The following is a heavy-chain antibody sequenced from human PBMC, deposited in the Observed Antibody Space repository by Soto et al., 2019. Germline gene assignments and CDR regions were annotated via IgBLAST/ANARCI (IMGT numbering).Heavy chain of an antibody. Sequence: QVQLVESGGGVVQPGRSLRLSCAASGFTFSSYGMYWVRQAPGKGLEWVAAISYDGSNKYYADSVKGRFTISRDNSKNTLYLQINSLSAEDTAVYYCAKGSYSGIYSDFDYWGQGTLVIVSS. V-gene: IGHV3-30*18. D-gene: IGHD1-26*01. J-gene: IGHJ4*02. CDR1: GFTFSSYG. CDR3: AKGSYSGIYSDFDY. CDR2: ISYDGSNK.